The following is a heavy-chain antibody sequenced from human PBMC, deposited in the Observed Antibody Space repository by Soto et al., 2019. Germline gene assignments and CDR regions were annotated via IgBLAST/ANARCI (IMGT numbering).Heavy chain of an antibody. CDR3: ARGGALAAAGTEDYYYGIDV. CDR2: INAGNGNT. J-gene: IGHJ6*02. D-gene: IGHD6-13*01. V-gene: IGHV1-3*01. CDR1: GYTFTSYA. Sequence: ASVKVSCKASGYTFTSYAMHWVRQAPGQRLEWMGWINAGNGNTKYSQKFQGRVTITRDTSASTAYMELSSLRSEDTAVYYCARGGALAAAGTEDYYYGIDVWGQGTTVTVSS.